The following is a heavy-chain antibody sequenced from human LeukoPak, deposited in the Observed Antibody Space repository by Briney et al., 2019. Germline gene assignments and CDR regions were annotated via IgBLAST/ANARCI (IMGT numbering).Heavy chain of an antibody. CDR1: GFTLGRLW. Sequence: GGSLRLSCTTSGFTLGRLWMSWFRQAPGGGPEGVANIKEDGSERNYVDSVKGRFTISRDNAQNSLYLQLNSLRAADTAVYHCARDLDVETVAMPGGYWGQGTLVTVSS. CDR2: IKEDGSER. J-gene: IGHJ4*02. D-gene: IGHD2-2*01. CDR3: ARDLDVETVAMPGGY. V-gene: IGHV3-7*01.